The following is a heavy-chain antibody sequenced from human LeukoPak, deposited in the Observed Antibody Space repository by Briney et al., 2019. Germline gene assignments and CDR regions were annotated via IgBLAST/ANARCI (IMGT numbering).Heavy chain of an antibody. CDR1: GFTFDDYG. CDR3: ARADYYYYYMDV. J-gene: IGHJ6*03. Sequence: GGALRLSCAASGFTFDDYGMSWGRQGPGEGLEWGSGINWKGGGTGYAESVRGGVTISRDNAKNSLYLQLNSLTAEDTALYYCARADYYYYYMDVWGKGTTVTVSS. CDR2: INWKGGGT. V-gene: IGHV3-20*04.